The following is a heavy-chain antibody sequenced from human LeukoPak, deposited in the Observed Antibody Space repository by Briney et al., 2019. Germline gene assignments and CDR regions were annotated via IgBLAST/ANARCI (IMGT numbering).Heavy chain of an antibody. J-gene: IGHJ6*03. V-gene: IGHV4-59*01. CDR3: ARTTEGYCRGRSCYSYYYYMDV. CDR1: GGYISSYY. D-gene: IGHD2-15*01. Sequence: SETLSLTCIVSGGYISSYYWSWIRQPPGKGLEWIGYIYYSGSTNYNPSLKSRVTISVDTSKNQFSLKLSSVTAADTAVYYCARTTEGYCRGRSCYSYYYYMDVWGKGTTVTVSS. CDR2: IYYSGST.